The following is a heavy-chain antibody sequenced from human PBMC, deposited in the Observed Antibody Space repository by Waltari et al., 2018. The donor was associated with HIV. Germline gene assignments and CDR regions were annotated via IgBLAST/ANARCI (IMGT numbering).Heavy chain of an antibody. CDR1: GFTFSSYN. Sequence: EVQLVESGGGLVKPGGSLRLSCAASGFTFSSYNMNWVRQAPGKGLEWVSSISSSSSYRYYADSVKGRFTISRDNAKNSLYLQMNSLRAEDTAVYYCARDVGYCSSTSCPNNWFDPWGQGTLVTVSS. CDR3: ARDVGYCSSTSCPNNWFDP. V-gene: IGHV3-21*01. D-gene: IGHD2-2*01. CDR2: ISSSSSYR. J-gene: IGHJ5*02.